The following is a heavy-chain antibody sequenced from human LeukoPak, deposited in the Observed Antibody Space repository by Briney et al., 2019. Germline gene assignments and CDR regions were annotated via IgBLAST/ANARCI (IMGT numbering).Heavy chain of an antibody. CDR2: IYYSGST. D-gene: IGHD6-13*01. J-gene: IGHJ5*02. Sequence: SETLSLTCAASGVSISSYYWSWIRQPPGKGLEWIGYIYYSGSTNYNPSLKSRVTISVDTSKNQFSLKLSSVTAADTAVYYCASGHSSSWYVGRSPNLFDPWGQGTLVTVSS. CDR3: ASGHSSSWYVGRSPNLFDP. CDR1: GVSISSYY. V-gene: IGHV4-59*08.